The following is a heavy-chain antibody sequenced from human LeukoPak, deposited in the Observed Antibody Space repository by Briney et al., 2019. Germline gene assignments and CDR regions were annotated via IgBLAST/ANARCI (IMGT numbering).Heavy chain of an antibody. Sequence: GGSLRLSCAASGLTFSEYYMTWVRQAPGRGLESISYISSASGYTNYAVSVKGRFTISRDNAKNSLYLQMNSLRAEDTAVYYCARGDASGYRAFDFWGQGTMVTVSS. D-gene: IGHD3-10*01. V-gene: IGHV3-11*05. CDR3: ARGDASGYRAFDF. J-gene: IGHJ3*01. CDR1: GLTFSEYY. CDR2: ISSASGYT.